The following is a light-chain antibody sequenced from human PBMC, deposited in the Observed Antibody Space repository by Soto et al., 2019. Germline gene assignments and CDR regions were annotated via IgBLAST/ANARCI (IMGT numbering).Light chain of an antibody. CDR2: GAS. CDR1: QSDSSSY. CDR3: QQYGSSLVP. J-gene: IGKJ2*01. V-gene: IGKV3-20*01. Sequence: EIVLTQSPGTLSLSPGERATLSCRASQSDSSSYLAWYQQKPGQAPRLLIYGASSRAIGIPDRFSGSGSGTDFTLTITRLEPEDFAVYYCQQYGSSLVPFGQGTKLEIK.